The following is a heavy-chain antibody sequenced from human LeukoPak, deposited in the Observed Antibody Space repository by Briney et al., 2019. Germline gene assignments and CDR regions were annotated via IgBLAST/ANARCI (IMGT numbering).Heavy chain of an antibody. V-gene: IGHV4-34*01. D-gene: IGHD3-10*01. CDR3: ARHGEYYFDY. Sequence: PSETLSLTCAVYGGSFSGYYWSWIRQPPGKGLEWIGQISRRGNTNYNPSLKSRVTISVDTSKNQRSLKMSTVTAADTALYYCARHGEYYFDYWGQGTLVTVSS. J-gene: IGHJ4*02. CDR2: ISRRGNT. CDR1: GGSFSGYY.